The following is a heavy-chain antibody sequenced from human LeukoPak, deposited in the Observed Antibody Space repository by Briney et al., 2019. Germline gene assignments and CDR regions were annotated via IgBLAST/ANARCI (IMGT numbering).Heavy chain of an antibody. CDR1: GGSISSGSYY. Sequence: SQTLSLTCTVSGGSISSGSYYWSWIRQPAGKGLEWIGRIYTSGSTNYNPSLKSRVTISVDTSKNQFSLKLSSVTAADTAIYYCARAGEMRYMDAWGRGTAVTVSS. CDR2: IYTSGST. J-gene: IGHJ6*03. D-gene: IGHD5-24*01. V-gene: IGHV4-61*02. CDR3: ARAGEMRYMDA.